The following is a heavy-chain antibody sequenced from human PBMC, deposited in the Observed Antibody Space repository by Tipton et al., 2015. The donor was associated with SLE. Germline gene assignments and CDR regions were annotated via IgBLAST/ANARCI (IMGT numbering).Heavy chain of an antibody. CDR2: IKQDGSEK. J-gene: IGHJ4*02. CDR1: GFTFSSYW. D-gene: IGHD2-2*01. Sequence: SLRLSCAASGFTFSSYWMSWVRQAPGKGLEWVANIKQDGSEKYYVDSVKGRFTISRDNAKNSLYLQMNSLRAEDTAVYYCARDCHRGHCSSTSIGDYWGQGTLVTVSS. V-gene: IGHV3-7*03. CDR3: ARDCHRGHCSSTSIGDY.